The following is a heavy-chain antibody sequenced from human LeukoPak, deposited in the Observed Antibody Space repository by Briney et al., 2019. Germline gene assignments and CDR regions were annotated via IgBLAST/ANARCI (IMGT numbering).Heavy chain of an antibody. V-gene: IGHV3-9*01. CDR2: IFWDSSKV. Sequence: PGGSLRLSCSASGFSFDDYTMHWVRQAPGMGLEWVSSIFWDSSKVAYADSVKGRFTISRDNAKNSLYLQMNSLRAEDTAVYYCARGEDDSSGYYSPYYFDYWGQGTLVTVSS. CDR3: ARGEDDSSGYYSPYYFDY. D-gene: IGHD3-22*01. CDR1: GFSFDDYT. J-gene: IGHJ4*02.